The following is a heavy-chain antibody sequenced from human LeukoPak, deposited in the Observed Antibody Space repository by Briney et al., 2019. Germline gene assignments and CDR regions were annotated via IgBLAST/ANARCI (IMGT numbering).Heavy chain of an antibody. V-gene: IGHV4-59*01. J-gene: IGHJ4*02. D-gene: IGHD3-3*01. Sequence: SETLSLTCTVSGGSISSYYWSWIRQPPGKGLEWIGYIYYSGSTNYNPSLKSRVTISVDTSKNQFPLKLSSVTAADTAVYYCARGADLRFLEWLFDYWGQGTLVTVSS. CDR3: ARGADLRFLEWLFDY. CDR2: IYYSGST. CDR1: GGSISSYY.